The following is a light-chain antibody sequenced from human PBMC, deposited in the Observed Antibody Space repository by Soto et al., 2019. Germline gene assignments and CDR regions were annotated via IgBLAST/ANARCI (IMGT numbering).Light chain of an antibody. V-gene: IGKV1-39*01. J-gene: IGKJ4*01. CDR3: QQSYTNPALT. Sequence: DIPMTQSPSFLSASVGGRVTITCRASQNIDRYLNWYHQRPGKAPRLLIYGASSLQTDVPSRFSGSGSGTYFTLIISGLQPEDFGTYYCQQSYTNPALTFGGGTTVEVK. CDR2: GAS. CDR1: QNIDRY.